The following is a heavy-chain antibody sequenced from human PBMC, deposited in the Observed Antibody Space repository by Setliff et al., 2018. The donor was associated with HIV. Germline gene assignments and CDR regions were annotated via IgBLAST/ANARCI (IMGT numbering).Heavy chain of an antibody. Sequence: GASVKVSCKTSGYRFTAGYIHWVRQAPGQGLEWMGRIIPSDESTIFAQKFQGRLTMTRDTSASTVFVELNSVRSEDTAVYYCARAGSGSPLILFDYWGQGNLVTVSS. CDR2: IIPSDEST. CDR1: GYRFTAGY. D-gene: IGHD1-26*01. J-gene: IGHJ4*02. V-gene: IGHV1-46*01. CDR3: ARAGSGSPLILFDY.